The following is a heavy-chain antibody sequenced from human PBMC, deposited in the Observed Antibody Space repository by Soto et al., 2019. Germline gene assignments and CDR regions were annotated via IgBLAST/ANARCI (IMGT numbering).Heavy chain of an antibody. CDR3: ARGAISTSYYYYYGIDF. V-gene: IGHV3-13*05. D-gene: IGHD6-13*01. Sequence: GGSLRLSCTASGFSFTNYDMHWVRQAPGKGLEWVSSIGTAGDPYYPGSVKGRFTISRESAKNSLYLQINSLRAGDTAVYYCARGAISTSYYYYYGIDFWGQGTTVTVSS. J-gene: IGHJ6*02. CDR2: IGTAGDP. CDR1: GFSFTNYD.